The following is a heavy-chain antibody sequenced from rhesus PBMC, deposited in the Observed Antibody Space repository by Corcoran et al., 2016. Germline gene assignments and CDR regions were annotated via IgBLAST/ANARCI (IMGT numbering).Heavy chain of an antibody. CDR3: AGLWGNLYFDY. CDR2: IYGNSSSN. J-gene: IGHJ4*01. CDR1: GGSISGGYY. V-gene: IGHV4S17*01. Sequence: QVQLQESGPGLVKPSETLSLTCAVSGGSISGGYYWGWIRQHPGKGLEWIGNIYGNSSSNYYNPPLKSRVTISKATDKNQFSLKLSSLTAADTAVYYCAGLWGNLYFDYWGQGVLVTVSS. D-gene: IGHD3-34*01.